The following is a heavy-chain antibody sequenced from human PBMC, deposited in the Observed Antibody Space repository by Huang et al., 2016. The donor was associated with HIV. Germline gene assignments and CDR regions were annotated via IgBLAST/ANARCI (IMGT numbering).Heavy chain of an antibody. J-gene: IGHJ4*02. CDR1: GGSVSSGSYY. Sequence: QVQLQESGPGLVKPSETLSLTCTVSGGSVSSGSYYWSWIRQPPGKGLEWIGYIYYSGSTNYTPSLKSRVTISVDTSKTQFSLKLGSVTAADTAVYYCAREMAARPGFDYWCQGTLVTVSS. CDR2: IYYSGST. D-gene: IGHD6-19*01. CDR3: AREMAARPGFDY. V-gene: IGHV4-61*01.